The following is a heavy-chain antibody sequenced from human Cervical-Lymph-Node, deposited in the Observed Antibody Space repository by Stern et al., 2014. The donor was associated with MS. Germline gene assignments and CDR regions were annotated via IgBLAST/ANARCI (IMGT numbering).Heavy chain of an antibody. Sequence: VQLVESGAEVKKPGSSVKVSCKASGGIFIDFAISWVRQAPRQELEWMVWISLVLGTANYAEKLQGRVTITADESTSTAYMELSSLRSEDTAVYYCARDYDFGNSGYGMDVWGQGTTVTVSS. D-gene: IGHD1-26*01. J-gene: IGHJ6*02. CDR3: ARDYDFGNSGYGMDV. CDR2: ISLVLGTA. CDR1: GGIFIDFA. V-gene: IGHV1-69*01.